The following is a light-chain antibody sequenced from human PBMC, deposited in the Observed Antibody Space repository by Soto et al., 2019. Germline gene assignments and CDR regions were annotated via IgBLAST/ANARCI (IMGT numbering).Light chain of an antibody. J-gene: IGKJ1*01. CDR1: QSVSSN. V-gene: IGKV3-15*01. CDR3: QQYNSYSWT. Sequence: EIVMRQSPATLSVSPGERATLSCRASQSVSSNLAWYQQKPGQAPRLLIYGASTRATGIPARFSGSGSGTEFTLTISSLQPDDFATYYCQQYNSYSWTFGQGTKVDI. CDR2: GAS.